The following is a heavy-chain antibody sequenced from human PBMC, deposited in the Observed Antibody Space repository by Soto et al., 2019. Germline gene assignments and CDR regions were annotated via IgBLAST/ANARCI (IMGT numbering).Heavy chain of an antibody. V-gene: IGHV3-48*03. J-gene: IGHJ4*02. D-gene: IGHD4-17*01. CDR2: ISGTSRTI. Sequence: PGGSLRLSCVGSGFTFSTYEMNWVRQAPGKGLEWVSYISGTSRTIYYADSVKGRFTISRDNAKNSLYLQMNSLRAEDTAVYYCAREKTRKVDSWGQGTLVTVSS. CDR1: GFTFSTYE. CDR3: AREKTRKVDS.